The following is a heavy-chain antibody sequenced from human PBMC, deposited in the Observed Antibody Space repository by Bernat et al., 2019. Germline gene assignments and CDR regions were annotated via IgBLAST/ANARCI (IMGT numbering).Heavy chain of an antibody. J-gene: IGHJ5*02. CDR2: IYYSGST. V-gene: IGHV4-39*01. D-gene: IGHD6-13*01. CDR3: ASHRGIAAAGPPPWFDP. Sequence: QLQLQESGPGLVKPSETLSLTCTVSGGSISSSSYYWGWIRQPPGKVLEWIGSIYYSGSTYYNPSLKSRVTISEDTSKNQFSLKLSSVTAADTAVYYCASHRGIAAAGPPPWFDPWGQGTLVTVSS. CDR1: GGSISSSSYY.